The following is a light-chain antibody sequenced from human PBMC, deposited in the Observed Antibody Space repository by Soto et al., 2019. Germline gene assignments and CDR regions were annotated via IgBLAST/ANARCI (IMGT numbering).Light chain of an antibody. Sequence: QSALTQPPSGSGSRGQSVTISCTGTSVDINYVSWFQQHPGKAPKLIICEVTKRPSGVPDRFSGSKSGNTASLTVSGLQDDDEADYYCSSYAGRDIWVFGGGTKLTLL. V-gene: IGLV2-8*01. CDR3: SSYAGRDIWV. CDR1: SVDINY. J-gene: IGLJ3*02. CDR2: EVT.